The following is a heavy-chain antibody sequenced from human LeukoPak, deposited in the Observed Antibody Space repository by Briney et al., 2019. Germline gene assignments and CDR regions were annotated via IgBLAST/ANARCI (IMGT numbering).Heavy chain of an antibody. V-gene: IGHV3-64*01. CDR2: ISSNGGST. CDR1: GFTFSSYA. CDR3: ARGDDNGDYEAID. J-gene: IGHJ4*02. D-gene: IGHD4-17*01. Sequence: PGGSLRLSCAASGFTFSSYAMHWVRQAPGKGLEYVSAISSNGGSTYYANSVKGRFTISRDNSKNTLYLQMGSLRSDDTAVYYCARGDDNGDYEAIDWGQGTLVTVSS.